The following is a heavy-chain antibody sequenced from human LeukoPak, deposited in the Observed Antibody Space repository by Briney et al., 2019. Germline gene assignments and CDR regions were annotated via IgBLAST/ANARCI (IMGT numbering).Heavy chain of an antibody. V-gene: IGHV4-59*11. CDR3: ARGGRRDGHFDY. J-gene: IGHJ4*02. D-gene: IGHD5-24*01. Sequence: SETLSLTCTVSGGSHSSHYWSWLRQPPGKGLVWIGYIYYSGSTKYNPSLKSRVTISVDTTKNQFSLKLSSVTAADTAVYYCARGGRRDGHFDYWGQGTLGTVSS. CDR2: IYYSGST. CDR1: GGSHSSHY.